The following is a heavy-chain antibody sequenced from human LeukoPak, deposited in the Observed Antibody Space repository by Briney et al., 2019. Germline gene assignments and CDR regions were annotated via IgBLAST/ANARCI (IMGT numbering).Heavy chain of an antibody. Sequence: GGSLRLSCAASGFTFSSYEMNWVRQAPGKGLEGVSYISSSGSTIYYADSVKGRFTISRDNAKNSLYLQMNSLRAEDTAVYYCARDDEYYFDYWGQGTLVTVSS. CDR1: GFTFSSYE. J-gene: IGHJ4*02. CDR3: ARDDEYYFDY. CDR2: ISSSGSTI. V-gene: IGHV3-48*03.